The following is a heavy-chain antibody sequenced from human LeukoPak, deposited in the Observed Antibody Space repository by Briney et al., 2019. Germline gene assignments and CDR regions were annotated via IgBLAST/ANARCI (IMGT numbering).Heavy chain of an antibody. V-gene: IGHV1-69*13. CDR2: IIPIFGTA. J-gene: IGHJ4*02. D-gene: IGHD1-26*01. CDR3: ARGVVGATTGAYSFDY. Sequence: ASAKVSCKASGGTFSSYAISWVRQAPGQGLEWMGGIIPIFGTANYAQKFQGRVTIIADESTSTAYMELSSLRSEDTAVYYCARGVVGATTGAYSFDYWGRGTLVTVSS. CDR1: GGTFSSYA.